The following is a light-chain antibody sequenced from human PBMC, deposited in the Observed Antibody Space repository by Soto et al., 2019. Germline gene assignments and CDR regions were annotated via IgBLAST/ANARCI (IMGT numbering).Light chain of an antibody. Sequence: QSVLTQPASVSGSPGQSITISCTGTSSDVGGYNYVSWYQQHPGKAPKLMIFEVNTRPSGVSNRFSGSKSGNTASLTISGLQTEDVADYYCTSYTTSGTTYVVFGGGTKLTV. J-gene: IGLJ2*01. V-gene: IGLV2-14*01. CDR3: TSYTTSGTTYVV. CDR1: SSDVGGYNY. CDR2: EVN.